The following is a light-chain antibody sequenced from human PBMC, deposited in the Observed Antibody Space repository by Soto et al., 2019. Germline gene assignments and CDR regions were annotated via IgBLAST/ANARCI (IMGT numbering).Light chain of an antibody. Sequence: EIVLTQSPGTLSLSPGDRVTLSCRTSQSISNNHLAWYQQRPGQAPRPLIHGTSNRATGIPDRFGGFGSGTDFTLTFSRLEPGDTAVYYCEYYGDTIIFGGGTKVEIK. V-gene: IGKV3-20*01. CDR3: EYYGDTII. J-gene: IGKJ4*01. CDR2: GTS. CDR1: QSISNNH.